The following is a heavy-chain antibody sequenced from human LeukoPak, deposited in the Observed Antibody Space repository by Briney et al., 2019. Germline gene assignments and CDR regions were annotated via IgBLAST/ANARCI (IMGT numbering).Heavy chain of an antibody. CDR3: AKSRWGYYDCGES. Sequence: GESLRLSCAASGFTFTTYWMSWVRQAPGKGLEWVANIKQDGTEKYYVDSVKGRFTISRDNSKNTLYLQMNSLRAEDTAVYYCAKSRWGYYDCGESWGQGTLVTVSS. D-gene: IGHD3-22*01. V-gene: IGHV3-7*03. CDR2: IKQDGTEK. J-gene: IGHJ5*02. CDR1: GFTFTTYW.